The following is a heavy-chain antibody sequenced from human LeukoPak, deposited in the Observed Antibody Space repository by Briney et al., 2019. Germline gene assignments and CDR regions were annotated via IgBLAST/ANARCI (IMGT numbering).Heavy chain of an antibody. D-gene: IGHD6-19*01. CDR3: ARDGSGWYPLAIDY. V-gene: IGHV3-64*01. CDR1: GFTFSSYA. CDR2: ISSNGSST. J-gene: IGHJ4*02. Sequence: GGSLRLSCAASGFTFSSYAMHWVRQAPGKGLEYVSAISSNGSSTYYANSVKGRFTISRDNSKNTLYLQMGSLRAEDMAVYYCARDGSGWYPLAIDYWGQGTLVTVSS.